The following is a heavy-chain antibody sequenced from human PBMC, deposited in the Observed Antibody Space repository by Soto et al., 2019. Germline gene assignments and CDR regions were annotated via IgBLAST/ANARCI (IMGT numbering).Heavy chain of an antibody. CDR2: IYYSGNT. CDR1: GGSISSGYYY. D-gene: IGHD3-3*01. V-gene: IGHV4-30-4*01. J-gene: IGHJ6*02. Sequence: SETLSLTCSVSGGSISSGYYYWSWIRQPPGKGLEWIGNIYYSGNTYYNPSLKSRLIISIDTSKNQFSLKVGSVTAADTAVYFCARDGRARSAYSSDYYYFSGMDVWGQGTTVTVSS. CDR3: ARDGRARSAYSSDYYYFSGMDV.